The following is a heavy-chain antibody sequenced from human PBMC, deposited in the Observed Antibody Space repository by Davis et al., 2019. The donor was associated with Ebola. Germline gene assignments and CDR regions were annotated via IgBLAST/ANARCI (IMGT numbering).Heavy chain of an antibody. CDR1: GFTFSDYY. CDR3: ATGGTAMVRFYYYYGMDV. J-gene: IGHJ6*02. D-gene: IGHD5-18*01. Sequence: GESLKISCAASGFTFSDYYMSWVRQAPGKGLEWVSVIYSGGSTYYADSVKGRFTISRDNSKNTLYLQMNSLRAEDTAVYYCATGGTAMVRFYYYYGMDVWGQGTTVTVSS. CDR2: IYSGGST. V-gene: IGHV3-53*01.